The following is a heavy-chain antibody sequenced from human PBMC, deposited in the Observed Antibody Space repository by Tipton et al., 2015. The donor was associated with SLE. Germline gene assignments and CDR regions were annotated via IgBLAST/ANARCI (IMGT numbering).Heavy chain of an antibody. CDR3: ARDEAAAGPAFDI. J-gene: IGHJ3*02. D-gene: IGHD6-13*01. Sequence: TLSLTCAVYGGSFSGYYWSWIRQPPGKGLEWIGEINHSGSTNYNPSLKSRVTISVDTSKNQFSLKLSSVTAADTAVYYCARDEAAAGPAFDIWGQGTMVTVSS. CDR2: INHSGST. CDR1: GGSFSGYY. V-gene: IGHV4-34*01.